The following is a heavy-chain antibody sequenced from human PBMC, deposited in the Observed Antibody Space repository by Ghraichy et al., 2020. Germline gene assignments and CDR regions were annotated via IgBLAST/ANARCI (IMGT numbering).Heavy chain of an antibody. J-gene: IGHJ2*01. D-gene: IGHD6-13*01. Sequence: LTCAASGFTFSSYVINWVRQAPGKGLEWVSSISSSSSHIYYADSVKGRFTISRDNAKNSLYLQMNSLRVEDTDVYYCARDRSGVAAAGYWWFDLWGRGTLVTVSS. V-gene: IGHV3-21*01. CDR3: ARDRSGVAAAGYWWFDL. CDR2: ISSSSSHI. CDR1: GFTFSSYV.